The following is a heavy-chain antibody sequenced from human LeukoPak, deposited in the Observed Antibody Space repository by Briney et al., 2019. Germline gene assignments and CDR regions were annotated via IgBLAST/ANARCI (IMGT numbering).Heavy chain of an antibody. J-gene: IGHJ4*02. V-gene: IGHV3-11*01. CDR1: GFHFYDYY. CDR3: ARARRYYDSTGYSRFEY. Sequence: GGSLRLSCVASGFHFYDYYMHWIRQAPGKGLEWVSYISPNSNTIWYAGSVKGRFPISRDNAKNSLYLKMNSLRAEDTAVYYCARARRYYDSTGYSRFEYWGQGTLVTVAS. CDR2: ISPNSNTI. D-gene: IGHD3-22*01.